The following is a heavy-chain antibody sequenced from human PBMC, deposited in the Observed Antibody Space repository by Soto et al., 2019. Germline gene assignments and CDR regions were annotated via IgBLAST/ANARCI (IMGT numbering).Heavy chain of an antibody. CDR1: GFTLSDHY. CDR2: SXXXXXXXXX. V-gene: IGHV3-72*01. J-gene: IGHJ4*02. Sequence: GGSLRLSCAGSGFTLSDHYIDWVRQAPGKGXXXVGRSXXXXXXXXXXXXXXXXGRFTTSRDESKNSAYLQMNSLKTEDTAVYYCVRATYFSDSSGYTRCPDYWGQGTLVTVSS. CDR3: VRATYFSDSSGYTRCPDY. D-gene: IGHD3-22*01.